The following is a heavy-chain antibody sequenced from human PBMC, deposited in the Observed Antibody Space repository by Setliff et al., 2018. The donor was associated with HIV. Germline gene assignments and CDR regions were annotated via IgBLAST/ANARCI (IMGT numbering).Heavy chain of an antibody. Sequence: ASVKVSCKASGGTFSSYAISWVRQAPGQGLEWMGGIIPILGIANYAQKFQGRVTITADNSASTAYLELSSLRSEETAVYYCARFSGSGLVGAFDIWDQGTMVTVS. V-gene: IGHV1-69*10. D-gene: IGHD1-26*01. CDR2: IIPILGIA. CDR1: GGTFSSYA. CDR3: ARFSGSGLVGAFDI. J-gene: IGHJ3*02.